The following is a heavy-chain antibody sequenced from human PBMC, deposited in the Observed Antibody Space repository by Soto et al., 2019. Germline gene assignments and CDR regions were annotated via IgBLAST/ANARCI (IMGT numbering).Heavy chain of an antibody. V-gene: IGHV2-5*02. J-gene: IGHJ4*02. D-gene: IGHD5-12*01. CDR3: AHMYSGYHQRPYYFDY. CDR2: IYWDDDK. CDR1: GFSLSTSGVG. Sequence: SGPTLVNPTQTLTLTCTFSGFSLSTSGVGVGWIRQPPGNALEWLALIYWDDDKRYSPSLKSRLTITKDTSKNQVVLTMTNMDPVDTATYYCAHMYSGYHQRPYYFDYWGQGTLVTVSS.